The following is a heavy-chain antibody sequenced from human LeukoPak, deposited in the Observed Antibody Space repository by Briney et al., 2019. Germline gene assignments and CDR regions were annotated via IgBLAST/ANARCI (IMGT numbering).Heavy chain of an antibody. CDR1: GLTFSSYS. J-gene: IGHJ4*02. CDR2: ISNNGDST. CDR3: ARESASSAWLFDY. D-gene: IGHD6-19*01. Sequence: GGSLRLSCAASGLTFSSYSMHWVRQAPGKGLEYASGISNNGDSTYHANSVKGRFIISRDNSKNTLYLQMGSLRVEDMAVYYCARESASSAWLFDYWGQGTLVTVSS. V-gene: IGHV3-64*01.